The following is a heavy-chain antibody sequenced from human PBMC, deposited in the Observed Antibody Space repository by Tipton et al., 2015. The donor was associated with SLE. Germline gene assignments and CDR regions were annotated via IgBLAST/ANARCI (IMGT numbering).Heavy chain of an antibody. J-gene: IGHJ6*03. D-gene: IGHD3-9*01. CDR2: IWYDGSNK. Sequence: SLRLSCAASGFTFSTYGMHWVRQAPGKGLEWVAVIWYDGSNKYYADSVKGRFTISRDNSKNTLYLQMNSLRAEDTAVYYCARGLGTIFRGILGLSRNNNHMDVWAKGTTVTVSS. V-gene: IGHV3-33*01. CDR3: ARGLGTIFRGILGLSRNNNHMDV. CDR1: GFTFSTYG.